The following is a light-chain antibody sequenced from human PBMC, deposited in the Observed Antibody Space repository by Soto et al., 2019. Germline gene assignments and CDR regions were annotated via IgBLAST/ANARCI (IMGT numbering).Light chain of an antibody. CDR2: DAP. CDR1: QSISSW. V-gene: IGKV1-5*01. J-gene: IGKJ2*01. Sequence: DIQMTQSPSTLSASVGDRVTITCRASQSISSWLAWYQQKPGKAPKLLIYDAPSLEGGVPSSFSGSGSGTEFTPTISSLQPDDVAPYNCQQYKSYPFTFGQGTKLEIK. CDR3: QQYKSYPFT.